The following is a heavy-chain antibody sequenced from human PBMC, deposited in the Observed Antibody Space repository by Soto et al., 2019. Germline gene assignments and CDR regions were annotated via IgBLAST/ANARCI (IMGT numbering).Heavy chain of an antibody. V-gene: IGHV3-30*04. D-gene: IGHD3-3*01. J-gene: IGHJ5*01. Sequence: GGSLMLSCASSGFTFSRHSIHWVRLPPGRGLEWVLAISRDGSYIYYTDSVKCRFTVSRDNSKNTVFVQMNRLIPDDTALYFCARTRNGGVADSFDSWGQGTRVNVSS. CDR2: ISRDGSYI. CDR1: GFTFSRHS. CDR3: ARTRNGGVADSFDS.